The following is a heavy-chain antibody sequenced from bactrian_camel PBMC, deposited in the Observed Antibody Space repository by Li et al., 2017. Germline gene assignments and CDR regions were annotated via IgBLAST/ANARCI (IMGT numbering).Heavy chain of an antibody. CDR3: ATDRGLTWYAGNWCLKIVYDY. D-gene: IGHD6*01. J-gene: IGHJ4*01. CDR1: GPTASGYC. CDR2: IGRDGST. V-gene: IGHV3S56*01. Sequence: VQLVESGGGSVQAGGSLRLSCAISGPTASGYCMGWFRQLPGKEREGIASIGRDGSTAYAESVKGRFTISKDNAESTVYLEMNSLKSEDTAMYYCATDRGLTWYAGNWCLKIVYDYWGQGTQVTVS.